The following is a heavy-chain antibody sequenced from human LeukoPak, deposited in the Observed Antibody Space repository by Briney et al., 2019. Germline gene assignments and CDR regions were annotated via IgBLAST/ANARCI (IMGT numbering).Heavy chain of an antibody. J-gene: IGHJ4*02. CDR3: ARDTGPSGPFDY. CDR1: GGSISSSSYY. V-gene: IGHV4-39*07. Sequence: SETLSLTCTVSGGSISSSSYYWGWIRQPPGKGLEWIGSVYYSGTTYYNPSLKSRVTISVDTSKNQFSLKLSSVTAADTAVYYCARDTGPSGPFDYWGQGTLVTVSS. D-gene: IGHD3-10*01. CDR2: VYYSGTT.